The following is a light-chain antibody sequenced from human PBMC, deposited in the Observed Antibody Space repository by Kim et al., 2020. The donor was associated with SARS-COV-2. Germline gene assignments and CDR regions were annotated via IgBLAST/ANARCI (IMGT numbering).Light chain of an antibody. Sequence: QSALTQPASVSGSPGQSITISCTGTSSDVGGYNYVSWYQQHPGKAPKLMIYDVSKRPSGVSNRFSGSKSGNTASLTISGLQAEDEADYYCISYTSSSTPVVFGGGTKLTVL. J-gene: IGLJ2*01. CDR3: ISYTSSSTPVV. CDR1: SSDVGGYNY. V-gene: IGLV2-14*01. CDR2: DVS.